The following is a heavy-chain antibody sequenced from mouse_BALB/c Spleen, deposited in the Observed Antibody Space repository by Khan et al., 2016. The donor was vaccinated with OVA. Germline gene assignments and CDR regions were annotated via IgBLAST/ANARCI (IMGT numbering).Heavy chain of an antibody. CDR1: GYTFSSYW. V-gene: IGHV1-9*01. J-gene: IGHJ3*01. CDR2: ILPSSLSI. CDR3: ARGGYGGFAY. Sequence: QVQLQQSGADLMMPGASVKISCKAIGYTFSSYWIEWVKQRPGHGLEWIGDILPSSLSINYNETFKNKATFTADKSSNTAYMKLSSLTYVDSAVYHCARGGYGGFAYWGQGTLVTVSA. D-gene: IGHD2-2*01.